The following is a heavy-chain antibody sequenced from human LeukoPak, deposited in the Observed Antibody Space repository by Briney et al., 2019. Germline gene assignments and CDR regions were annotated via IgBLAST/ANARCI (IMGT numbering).Heavy chain of an antibody. V-gene: IGHV4-59*01. CDR1: GGSISSYY. J-gene: IGHJ5*02. Sequence: SETLSLTCAVSGGSISSYYWSWIRQPPGKGLEWIGYIYYSGSTNYNPSLKSRVTISVDTSKNQFSLKLSSVTAADTAVYYCARGQFGNWFDPWGQGTLVTVSS. CDR3: ARGQFGNWFDP. D-gene: IGHD5-24*01. CDR2: IYYSGST.